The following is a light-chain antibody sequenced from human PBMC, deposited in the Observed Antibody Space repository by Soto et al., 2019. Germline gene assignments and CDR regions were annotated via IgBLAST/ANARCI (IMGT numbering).Light chain of an antibody. CDR1: QDIRSA. CDR2: DAS. CDR3: QQFNSYPHS. V-gene: IGKV1-13*02. Sequence: AIQLTQSPSSLSASVGDRVTITCRASQDIRSALAWYQRKPGKAPKLLIYDASSLESGVSSRFSGSGSGTDFTLTISSLQPEDFAIYYCQQFNSYPHSFGQGTKLEIK. J-gene: IGKJ2*01.